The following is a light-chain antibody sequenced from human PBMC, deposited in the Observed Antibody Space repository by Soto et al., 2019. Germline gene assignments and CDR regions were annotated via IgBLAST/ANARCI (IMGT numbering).Light chain of an antibody. CDR3: SSYTCSRRV. CDR1: SSDVGGYNY. J-gene: IGLJ2*01. Sequence: QSALTQPASVSGSPGQSITISCTGTSSDVGGYNYVSWYQQHPGKAPKLMIYEVSNRPSGVSNRFSGSKSGNTASLTISGLQAEDEADYYCSSYTCSRRVFGGGTKVTVL. CDR2: EVS. V-gene: IGLV2-14*01.